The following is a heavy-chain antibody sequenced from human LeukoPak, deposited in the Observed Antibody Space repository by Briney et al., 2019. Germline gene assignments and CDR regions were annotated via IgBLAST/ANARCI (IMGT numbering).Heavy chain of an antibody. D-gene: IGHD2-15*01. CDR3: ARDPLNCSGGSCYSFLFDY. V-gene: IGHV3-74*01. Sequence: GGSLRLSCAASGFTFSSYWVHWVRQAPGKGLVWVSRINSDGSSTSYADSVKGRFTTSRDNAKNTLYLQMNSLRAEDTAVYYCARDPLNCSGGSCYSFLFDYWGQGTLVTVSS. J-gene: IGHJ4*02. CDR2: INSDGSST. CDR1: GFTFSSYW.